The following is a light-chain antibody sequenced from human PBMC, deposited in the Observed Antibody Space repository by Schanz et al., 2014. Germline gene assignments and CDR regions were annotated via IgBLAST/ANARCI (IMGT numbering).Light chain of an antibody. Sequence: QSALTQPPSASGSPGQSVTFSCTGTSSDVGGYNYVSWYQQHPGKAPKLMIYEVSKRPSGVPDRFSGSKSGNTASLTISGLQAEDEADYYCSSYTTNNTRVFGGGTKLTVL. V-gene: IGLV2-8*01. CDR3: SSYTTNNTRV. CDR1: SSDVGGYNY. CDR2: EVS. J-gene: IGLJ2*01.